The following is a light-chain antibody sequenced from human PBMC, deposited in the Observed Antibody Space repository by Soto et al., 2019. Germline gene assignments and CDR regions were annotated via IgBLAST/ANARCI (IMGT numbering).Light chain of an antibody. CDR1: SSDVGGYNY. Sequence: QSALTQPPSASGSPGQSVTISCTGTSSDVGGYNYVSWYQQHPGKAPKLMIYEVSKRPSGVPDRFSGSKSGNTASLTVSGLQAEDEADYYCSSYAGSNKYVVFGGETKLTVL. CDR2: EVS. CDR3: SSYAGSNKYVV. V-gene: IGLV2-8*01. J-gene: IGLJ2*01.